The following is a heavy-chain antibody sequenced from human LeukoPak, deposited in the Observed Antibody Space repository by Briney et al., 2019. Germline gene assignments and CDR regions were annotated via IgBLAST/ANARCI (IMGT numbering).Heavy chain of an antibody. CDR3: ARVVIWSGYRFDF. Sequence: GGPLRLSCAASGFSFTDSYMSWIRQAPGKGLEWISYIGSSDHIIYYADSVKGRFTISRDNAKKSLYLQMNRLRAEDTAVYYCARVVIWSGYRFDFWGQGTPVTVSS. CDR1: GFSFTDSY. J-gene: IGHJ4*02. CDR2: IGSSDHII. D-gene: IGHD3-3*01. V-gene: IGHV3-11*04.